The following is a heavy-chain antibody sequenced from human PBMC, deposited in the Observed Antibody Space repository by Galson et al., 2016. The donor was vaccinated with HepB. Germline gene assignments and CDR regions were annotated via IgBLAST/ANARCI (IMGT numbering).Heavy chain of an antibody. CDR2: ISSSSTYI. Sequence: LRLSCAASGFTFSSYSMNWVRQTPGKGLEWVSLISSSSTYIYYADSVKGRFTISRDNAKNSLYLQMNSLRAEDTAVYYCAREQGDDTYFYYMDVWGKGTTVTVSS. V-gene: IGHV3-21*01. D-gene: IGHD3-16*01. CDR1: GFTFSSYS. CDR3: AREQGDDTYFYYMDV. J-gene: IGHJ6*03.